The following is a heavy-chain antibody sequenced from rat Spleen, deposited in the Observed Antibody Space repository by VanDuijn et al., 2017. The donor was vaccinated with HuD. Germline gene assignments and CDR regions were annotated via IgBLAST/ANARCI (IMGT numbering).Heavy chain of an antibody. Sequence: EVQLVESGGDLVQPGRSLKLSCAASGFIFSNFDLAWVRQAPTKGLEWVASISPSGTGTYYRDSVKGRFTVSRDNAKSTLYLQMDSLRSEDTATYYCVRQDTSGYSNWFTYWGQGTLVTVYS. CDR2: ISPSGTGT. CDR1: GFIFSNFD. CDR3: VRQDTSGYSNWFTY. J-gene: IGHJ3*01. V-gene: IGHV5-25*01. D-gene: IGHD4-3*01.